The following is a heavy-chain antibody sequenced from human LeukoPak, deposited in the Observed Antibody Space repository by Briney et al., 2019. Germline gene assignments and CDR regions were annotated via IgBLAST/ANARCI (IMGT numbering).Heavy chain of an antibody. Sequence: GRSLRLSCAASGFTFSTYAMHWVRQAPGKGLEWVAVISYDGSNTYPADSVKGRFTISRDNSKNTLFLQMNSLRAEDTAVYYCARSPRSDIVVVPAAILGYYYGMDVWGQGTTVTVSS. CDR1: GFTFSTYA. V-gene: IGHV3-30*14. J-gene: IGHJ6*02. CDR2: ISYDGSNT. D-gene: IGHD2-2*01. CDR3: ARSPRSDIVVVPAAILGYYYGMDV.